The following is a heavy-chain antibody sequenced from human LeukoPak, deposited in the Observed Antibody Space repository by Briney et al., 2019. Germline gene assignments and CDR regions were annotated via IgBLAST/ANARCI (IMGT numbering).Heavy chain of an antibody. D-gene: IGHD3-10*01. Sequence: GASVKVSCKASGGTFSSYAISWVRQAPGQGLEWMGGIIPIFGTANYAQKFQGRVTITADESTSTAYMELSSLRSDDTAVYYCARGPPIHHLWFGELPPYYYYGMDVWGQGTTVTVSS. CDR2: IIPIFGTA. CDR1: GGTFSSYA. V-gene: IGHV1-69*13. J-gene: IGHJ6*02. CDR3: ARGPPIHHLWFGELPPYYYYGMDV.